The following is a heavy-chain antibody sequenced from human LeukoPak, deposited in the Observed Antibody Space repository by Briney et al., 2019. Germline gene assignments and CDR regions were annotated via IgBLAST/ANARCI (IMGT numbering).Heavy chain of an antibody. V-gene: IGHV1-18*01. Sequence: VASMKVSCKASGYTFTSYGITWVRQAPGQGLEWMGWISAYNGNTNHAQNFQGRVTVTTDTSTGTAYMELRSLRSDDTAVYYCARDHSGSPAAFDIWGQGTTVTVSS. CDR2: ISAYNGNT. D-gene: IGHD6-13*01. J-gene: IGHJ3*02. CDR3: ARDHSGSPAAFDI. CDR1: GYTFTSYG.